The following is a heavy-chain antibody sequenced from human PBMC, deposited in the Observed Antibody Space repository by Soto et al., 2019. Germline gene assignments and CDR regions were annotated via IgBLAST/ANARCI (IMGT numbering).Heavy chain of an antibody. Sequence: QVQLQESGPGLLKPSETLSLTCTVSGGSISSYFYIWVRQPPGKGLEWIGSVYYTGTTDYNPSLTSRVTISVDTSKTQFSLTQRSVTAVDTAVYYCARDLAAVPRAFDYWGRGTLVTVSS. V-gene: IGHV4-59*01. J-gene: IGHJ4*02. CDR3: ARDLAAVPRAFDY. D-gene: IGHD6-13*01. CDR1: GGSISSYF. CDR2: VYYTGTT.